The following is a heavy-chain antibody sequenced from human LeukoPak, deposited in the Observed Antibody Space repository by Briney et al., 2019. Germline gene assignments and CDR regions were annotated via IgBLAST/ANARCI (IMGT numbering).Heavy chain of an antibody. CDR1: GYTFSTYG. Sequence: ASVKVSCKPSGYTFSTYGISWVRQAPGQGLEWMGWISTYNGNTYYALKLQGRVTMTADTSTSTAYMELRSLRSDDTAVYYCAREKTRLAAGDAFDIWGQGTMVTVSS. D-gene: IGHD6-13*01. CDR3: AREKTRLAAGDAFDI. V-gene: IGHV1-18*01. CDR2: ISTYNGNT. J-gene: IGHJ3*02.